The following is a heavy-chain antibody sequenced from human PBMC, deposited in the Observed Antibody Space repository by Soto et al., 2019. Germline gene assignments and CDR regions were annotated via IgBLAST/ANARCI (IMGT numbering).Heavy chain of an antibody. Sequence: GGSLRLSCAASGFTFSSYAMSWVRQAPGKGLEWVSAIRGSGGSTYYADSVKGRFTISRDNSKNTLYLQMNSLRAEDTSVYYCAPGGDRGFIIGYYFDYWGQGTLVTVSS. V-gene: IGHV3-23*01. CDR1: GFTFSSYA. CDR3: APGGDRGFIIGYYFDY. J-gene: IGHJ4*02. D-gene: IGHD3-10*01. CDR2: IRGSGGST.